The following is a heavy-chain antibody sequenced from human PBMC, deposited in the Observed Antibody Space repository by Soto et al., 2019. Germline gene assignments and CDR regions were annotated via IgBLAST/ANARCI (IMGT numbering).Heavy chain of an antibody. D-gene: IGHD5-12*01. CDR3: ARDRREHSRYDSGSFNY. CDR1: GYTFTGYY. Sequence: ASVKVSCKASGYTFTGYYMHWVRQAPGQGLEWMGWINPNSGGTNYAQKFQGRVTMTRDTSISTAYMELSRLRSGDTAVYYCARDRREHSRYDSGSFNYWGQGTLVTVSS. J-gene: IGHJ4*02. V-gene: IGHV1-2*02. CDR2: INPNSGGT.